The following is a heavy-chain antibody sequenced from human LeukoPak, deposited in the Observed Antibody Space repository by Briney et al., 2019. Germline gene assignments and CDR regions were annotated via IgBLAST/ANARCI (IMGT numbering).Heavy chain of an antibody. V-gene: IGHV3-7*01. Sequence: GGSLRLSCAASGFTFSSYWMSWVRQAPGKGLEWVANIKQDGSEKYYVDSVKGRFTISRDNAKNSLYLQMTSLRAEDTDVYYCARDRTRVGAPDYLDYWGQGTLVTVSS. CDR1: GFTFSSYW. D-gene: IGHD1-26*01. CDR3: ARDRTRVGAPDYLDY. CDR2: IKQDGSEK. J-gene: IGHJ4*02.